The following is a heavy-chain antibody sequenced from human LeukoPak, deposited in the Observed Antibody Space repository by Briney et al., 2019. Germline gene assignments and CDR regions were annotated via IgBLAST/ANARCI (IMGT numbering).Heavy chain of an antibody. CDR1: GYTFTGYY. V-gene: IGHV1-2*02. Sequence: ASVKVSCKASGYTFTGYYMHWVRQAPGQGLDWMGWISAYNGNTKYAQKFQGRVTMTRDTSISTAYMELSRLRSDDTAVYYCARDLDTAMVVGSDYWGQGTLVTVSS. CDR2: ISAYNGNT. J-gene: IGHJ4*02. CDR3: ARDLDTAMVVGSDY. D-gene: IGHD5-18*01.